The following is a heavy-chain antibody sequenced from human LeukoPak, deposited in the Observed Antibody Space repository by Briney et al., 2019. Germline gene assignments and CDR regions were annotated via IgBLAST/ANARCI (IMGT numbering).Heavy chain of an antibody. CDR3: ARGPYSSSWSLTYYYGMDV. CDR1: GFTFSSYW. J-gene: IGHJ6*02. Sequence: GGSLRLSCAASGFTFSSYWMHWVRQAPGKGLVWVSRINSDGSSTSYADSVTGRFTISRDNAKNTLYLQMNSLRAEDTAVYYCARGPYSSSWSLTYYYGMDVWGQGTTVTVSS. CDR2: INSDGSST. D-gene: IGHD6-13*01. V-gene: IGHV3-74*01.